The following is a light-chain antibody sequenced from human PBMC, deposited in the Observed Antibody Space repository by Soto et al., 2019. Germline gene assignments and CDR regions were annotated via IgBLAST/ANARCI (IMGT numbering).Light chain of an antibody. CDR3: QSYVSSLSGYG. CDR2: GNS. J-gene: IGLJ1*01. Sequence: QSVLTQPPSVSGAPGQRVTISCTGSSSNIGAGYDVHWYQQLPGTAPKLLIYGNSNRPSGVPDRFAGSKSGTSASLAITGLQVEDEADYSVQSYVSSLSGYGFGTGTKVTLL. CDR1: SSNIGAGYD. V-gene: IGLV1-40*01.